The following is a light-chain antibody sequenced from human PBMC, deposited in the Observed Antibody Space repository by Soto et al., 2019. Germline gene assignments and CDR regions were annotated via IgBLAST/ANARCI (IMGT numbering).Light chain of an antibody. J-gene: IGKJ5*01. V-gene: IGKV1-5*01. CDR2: DAS. Sequence: DIQMTQSPSTLSASVGDRVTITCRASQSVSTRLAWYQQKPGKAPKVLIYDASSWAGGVPSRFTGSGSGTDFTLTIGSLQPDDLATYYCQQSYSTPITFGQGTRLEIK. CDR3: QQSYSTPIT. CDR1: QSVSTR.